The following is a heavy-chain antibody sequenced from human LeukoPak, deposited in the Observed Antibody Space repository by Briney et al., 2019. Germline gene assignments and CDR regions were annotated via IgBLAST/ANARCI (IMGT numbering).Heavy chain of an antibody. V-gene: IGHV4-59*01. J-gene: IGHJ3*02. D-gene: IGHD1-26*01. CDR2: IYYSGST. Sequence: PSEALSLTCAVYGGSFSGYYWSWIRQPPGKGLEWIGYIYYSGSTNYNPSLKSRVTISVDTSKNQFSLTLSSVTAADTAVYYCARGGGSYYGSFDIWGQGTMVTVSS. CDR1: GGSFSGYY. CDR3: ARGGGSYYGSFDI.